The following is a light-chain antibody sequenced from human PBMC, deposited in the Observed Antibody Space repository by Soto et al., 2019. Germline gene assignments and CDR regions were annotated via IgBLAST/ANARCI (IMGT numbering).Light chain of an antibody. CDR2: VAS. Sequence: DIQMTQSPSSLSASVGDRVTITCRASQSIGRFLNWHQQKPGKAPNVLINVASTLRSGVPSRFSGSGSGTDFNLTINSLQPEDFAIYYCQQSFTVPITFGQGTRLEIK. J-gene: IGKJ5*01. CDR3: QQSFTVPIT. CDR1: QSIGRF. V-gene: IGKV1-39*01.